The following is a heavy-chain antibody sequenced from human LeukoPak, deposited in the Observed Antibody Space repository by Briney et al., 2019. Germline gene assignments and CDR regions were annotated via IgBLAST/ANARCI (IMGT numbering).Heavy chain of an antibody. CDR2: INSDASDT. CDR1: GFTFSSYA. D-gene: IGHD2-2*01. V-gene: IGHV3-74*01. CDR3: ARICSSTDCLIPD. Sequence: PGGSLRLSCAASGFTFSSYAMSWVRQAPGKGLVWISRINSDASDTNYADFVKGRFTISRDNAKNTVYPQINSLRDEDTAVYYCARICSSTDCLIPDWGQGTLVTVSS. J-gene: IGHJ4*02.